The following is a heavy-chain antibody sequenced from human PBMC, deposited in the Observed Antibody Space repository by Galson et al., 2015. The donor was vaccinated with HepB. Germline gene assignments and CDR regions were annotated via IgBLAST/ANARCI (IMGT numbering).Heavy chain of an antibody. V-gene: IGHV1-18*01. CDR1: GYTFTTYG. Sequence: SVKVSCKASGYTFTTYGITWVRQAPGQGLEWMGWISPYNGNTNYAQKLQGRVTMTPDTSTSTAYMELRSLKSDDTAVYYCAREESSGWEIDYWGQGTLVTVSS. J-gene: IGHJ4*02. D-gene: IGHD6-19*01. CDR3: AREESSGWEIDY. CDR2: ISPYNGNT.